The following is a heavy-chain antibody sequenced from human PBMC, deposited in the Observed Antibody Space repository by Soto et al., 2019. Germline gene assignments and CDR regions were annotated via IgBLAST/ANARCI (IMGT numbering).Heavy chain of an antibody. V-gene: IGHV5-51*01. CDR2: IYPGDSDT. CDR1: GYSFTSYW. CDR3: ARGGGMITFGGVIVHDAFDI. Sequence: PGESLKISCKGSGYSFTSYWIGWVRQMPGKGLEWMGIIYPGDSDTRYSPSFQGRVTISADKSISTAYLQWSSLKASDTAMYYCARGGGMITFGGVIVHDAFDIWGQGTMVTVSS. D-gene: IGHD3-16*02. J-gene: IGHJ3*02.